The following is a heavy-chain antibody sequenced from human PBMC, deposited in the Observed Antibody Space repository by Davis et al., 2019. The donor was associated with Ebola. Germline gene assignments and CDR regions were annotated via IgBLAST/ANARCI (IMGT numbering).Heavy chain of an antibody. CDR1: GGSINSYY. D-gene: IGHD1-26*01. V-gene: IGHV4-59*01. J-gene: IGHJ4*02. CDR3: ARARGYYVLDS. CDR2: IYYSGST. Sequence: SETLSLTCTVSGGSINSYYWSWIRQPPGKGLEWIGYIYYSGSTNYNPSLKSRVTVSLDTSKNQFSLKLSSVTAADTAVYYCARARGYYVLDSWGQGTMVTVSS.